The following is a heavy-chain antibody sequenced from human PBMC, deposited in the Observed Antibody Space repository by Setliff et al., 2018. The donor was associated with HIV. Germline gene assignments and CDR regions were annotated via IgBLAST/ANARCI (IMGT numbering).Heavy chain of an antibody. CDR3: TRHILAYCAGDCYPLDY. D-gene: IGHD2-21*02. V-gene: IGHV5-51*01. CDR1: GYSFTSYW. Sequence: GESLKISCKGSGYSFTSYWIAWVRQMPGKGLEWMGIIYPGDSHTRSSPSFQGQVTFSADKSISTAYLQWSSLKASDTAIYYCTRHILAYCAGDCYPLDYWGQGTLVTVSS. CDR2: IYPGDSHT. J-gene: IGHJ4*02.